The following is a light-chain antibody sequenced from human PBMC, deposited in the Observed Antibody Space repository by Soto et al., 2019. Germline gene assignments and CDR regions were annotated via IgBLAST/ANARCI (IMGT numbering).Light chain of an antibody. J-gene: IGLJ1*01. V-gene: IGLV2-14*03. CDR2: DVS. Sequence: QSALTQPASVSGSPGQSITLSCTGTSSDVGGYNYVSWYQQQPGKAPKLMIYDVSNRPSGVSNHFSGSKSGNTASLTISGLPAEDEADYYCSSYTRSSTYVFGTGTKLTVL. CDR3: SSYTRSSTYV. CDR1: SSDVGGYNY.